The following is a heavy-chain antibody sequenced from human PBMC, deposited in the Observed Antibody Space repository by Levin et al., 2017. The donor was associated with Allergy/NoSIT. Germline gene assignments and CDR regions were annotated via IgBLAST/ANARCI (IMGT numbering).Heavy chain of an antibody. J-gene: IGHJ4*02. CDR3: ARVYSNYRYYFDS. V-gene: IGHV3-48*01. Sequence: PGGSLRLSCEASKFSFSSYSMSWVRQAPGKGLEWVSFIRSSSSTIYYANSVQGRFTISRDNAKNSLYLHMNSLRAEDTAVYYCARVYSNYRYYFDSWGQGTLVTVSS. D-gene: IGHD4-11*01. CDR2: IRSSSSTI. CDR1: KFSFSSYS.